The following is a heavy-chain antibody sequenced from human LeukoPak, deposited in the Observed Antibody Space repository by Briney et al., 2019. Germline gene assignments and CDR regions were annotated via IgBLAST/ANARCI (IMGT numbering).Heavy chain of an antibody. CDR1: GYTFTSYG. Sequence: GASVKVSCKASGYTFTSYGISWVRQAPGQGLEWMGWINPNSGGTSYAQKFQGWVTMTRDTSISTAYMELSRLRSDDTAVYYCARDLRARIVVVPSAYYYYYGMDVWGQGTTVTVSS. V-gene: IGHV1-2*04. CDR3: ARDLRARIVVVPSAYYYYYGMDV. J-gene: IGHJ6*02. CDR2: INPNSGGT. D-gene: IGHD2-2*01.